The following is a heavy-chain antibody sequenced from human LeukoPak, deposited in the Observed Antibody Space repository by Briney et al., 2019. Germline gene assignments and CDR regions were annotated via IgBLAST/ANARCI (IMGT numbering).Heavy chain of an antibody. D-gene: IGHD2-15*01. Sequence: PRGSLRLSCTSSGFSFSDYAMNWVRQAPGKGLEWVSCIRGNSGMRFYSDSVRGRFTISRDNSKNTLYLQMDSLRVDDTAVYFCAKDQEDRGYPSSFDFWGQGTLVTVSS. CDR2: IRGNSGMR. CDR1: GFSFSDYA. CDR3: AKDQEDRGYPSSFDF. J-gene: IGHJ4*02. V-gene: IGHV3-23*01.